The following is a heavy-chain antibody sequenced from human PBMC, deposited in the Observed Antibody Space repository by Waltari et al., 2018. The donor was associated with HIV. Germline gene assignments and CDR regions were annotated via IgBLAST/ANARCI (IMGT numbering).Heavy chain of an antibody. CDR2: MNPNSGNT. CDR1: GYTFTSSD. D-gene: IGHD3-10*01. J-gene: IGHJ4*02. V-gene: IGHV1-8*01. CDR3: ARRYDSGTNIAGY. Sequence: QVQLGQSGAAVKKPGASVKVSCKASGYTFTSSDITWVRQATGQGLEWMGWMNPNSGNTGYAQKFQGRVTMTRNTSISTAYMELSGLRSEDTAVYYCARRYDSGTNIAGYWGQGTLVTVSS.